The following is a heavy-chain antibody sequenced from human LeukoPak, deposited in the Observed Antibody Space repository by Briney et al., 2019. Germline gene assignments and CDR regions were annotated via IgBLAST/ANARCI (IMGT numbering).Heavy chain of an antibody. CDR3: ARDGDYIMPPFDY. D-gene: IGHD4-17*01. Sequence: GGSLRLSCAASGFTFTRYWMSWVLQAPGKGLEWVANIKQDGSETHYVDSVKGRFTISRDNARNSVYLQMNSLSDDDTAVYYCARDGDYIMPPFDYWGQGILVTVSS. V-gene: IGHV3-7*01. CDR2: IKQDGSET. J-gene: IGHJ4*02. CDR1: GFTFTRYW.